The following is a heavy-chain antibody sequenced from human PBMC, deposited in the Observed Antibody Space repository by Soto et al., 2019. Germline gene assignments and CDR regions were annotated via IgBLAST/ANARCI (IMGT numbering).Heavy chain of an antibody. CDR3: VKDESINWYSGHFRH. D-gene: IGHD6-13*01. V-gene: IGHV3-9*01. CDR1: GSTFDDYA. J-gene: IGHJ1*01. CDR2: INWNSGSI. Sequence: LRLSCAASGSTFDDYAMHWVRQVPGKGLEWVSGINWNSGSIGYGDSVKGRFAISRDNAKNSLHLQMNSLSAEDTAFYYCVKDESINWYSGHFRHWGQGTLVTVSS.